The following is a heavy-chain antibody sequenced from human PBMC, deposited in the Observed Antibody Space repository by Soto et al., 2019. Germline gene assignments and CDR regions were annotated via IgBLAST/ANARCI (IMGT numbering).Heavy chain of an antibody. J-gene: IGHJ1*01. V-gene: IGHV4-31*03. Sequence: QVHLQESGPGLVKPSQTLSVTCTVSGGSISSGSYYWTWIRQHPGKVLEWIGYIYYSGTTHYNPSLRSRVSMSLDTSKSQSSLKVSSVTAADTAIYYCARVSRVEITTVAYFQDWGQGTLVSVSS. D-gene: IGHD3-22*01. CDR3: ARVSRVEITTVAYFQD. CDR1: GGSISSGSYY. CDR2: IYYSGTT.